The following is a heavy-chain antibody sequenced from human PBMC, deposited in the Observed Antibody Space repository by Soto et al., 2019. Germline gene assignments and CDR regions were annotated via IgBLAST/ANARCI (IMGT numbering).Heavy chain of an antibody. CDR2: IYYSGST. CDR3: TRANWYSEY. D-gene: IGHD7-27*01. CDR1: GGSISSSSYY. J-gene: IGHJ4*02. Sequence: SETLSLTCTVSGGSISSSSYYWGWIRQHPGKGLEWIGYIYYSGSTYYNPSLKSRVTISVDTSKNQFSLKLTSVTAADTAIYYCTRANWYSEYWGQGTLVTVSS. V-gene: IGHV4-31*03.